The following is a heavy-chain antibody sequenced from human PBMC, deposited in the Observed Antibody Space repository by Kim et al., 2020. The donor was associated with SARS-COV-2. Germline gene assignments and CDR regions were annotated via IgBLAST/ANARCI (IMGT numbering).Heavy chain of an antibody. CDR1: GFSVTSNY. J-gene: IGHJ2*01. V-gene: IGHV3-53*01. D-gene: IGHD1-26*01. Sequence: GGSLRLSCAGSGFSVTSNYMSWVRQAPGKGLEWVSVIYSGGGTYYADSVKGRFTISRDDSKNTLDLQINSLRVEDTAVYYCASSASGDWHFDLWGRGTLVTVSS. CDR2: IYSGGGT. CDR3: ASSASGDWHFDL.